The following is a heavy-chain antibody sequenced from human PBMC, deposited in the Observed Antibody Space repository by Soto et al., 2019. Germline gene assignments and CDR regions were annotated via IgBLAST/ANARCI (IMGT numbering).Heavy chain of an antibody. J-gene: IGHJ2*01. CDR2: ISSSGNNI. Sequence: EVQLVESGGGLVKPGGSLRLSCVASGLTFSSDSMNWVRQAPGKGLEWVSSISSSGNNIYYADSVKGRFTISRDNAENSLYLQMNGLRDEDTAVYFCARALEVGAVYWYFDLWGRGTLVTVSS. CDR3: ARALEVGAVYWYFDL. CDR1: GLTFSSDS. V-gene: IGHV3-21*06. D-gene: IGHD1-26*01.